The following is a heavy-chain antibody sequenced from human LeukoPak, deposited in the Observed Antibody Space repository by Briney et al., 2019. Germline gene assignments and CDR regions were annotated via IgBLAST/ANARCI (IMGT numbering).Heavy chain of an antibody. V-gene: IGHV3-74*01. Sequence: PGGYLRLSCAASGFAFSSYWMHWVRQAPGKGLVWVSRINSDGSSTSYADSVKGRFTISRDNAKNTLYLQMNSLRAEDTAVYYCARDLLGNSGSYLRHPNGPPFDYWGQGTLVTVSS. J-gene: IGHJ4*02. CDR1: GFAFSSYW. CDR2: INSDGSST. CDR3: ARDLLGNSGSYLRHPNGPPFDY. D-gene: IGHD1-26*01.